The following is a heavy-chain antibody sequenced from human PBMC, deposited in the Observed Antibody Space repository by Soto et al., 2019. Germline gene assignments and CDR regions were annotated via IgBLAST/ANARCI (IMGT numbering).Heavy chain of an antibody. V-gene: IGHV1-46*03. CDR3: ARDDGLIVDTINGVDY. CDR1: GYTFTSYY. CDR2: INPSGGST. Sequence: QVQLVQSGAEVKKPGASVKVSCKASGYTFTSYYMHWVRQAPGQGLEWMGIINPSGGSTSYAQKCQGRVTMTRDTSTSTVYMGLSSLRSADTAVYYCARDDGLIVDTINGVDYWGQGTLVTVSS. D-gene: IGHD5-12*01. J-gene: IGHJ4*02.